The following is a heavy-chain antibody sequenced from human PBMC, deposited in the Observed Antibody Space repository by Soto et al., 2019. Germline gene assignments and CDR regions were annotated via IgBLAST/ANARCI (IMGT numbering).Heavy chain of an antibody. CDR3: ARSIAVAGLDY. V-gene: IGHV3-30-3*01. J-gene: IGHJ4*02. CDR1: GFFFHTYA. CDR2: ISNAETKK. D-gene: IGHD6-19*01. Sequence: GRSLRLSCAAPGFFFHTYAIHWVRQAPGKGLEWVAVISNAETKKYFADSVKGRVSIFRDSSKNTVYLQMDSLRAEDTAVYYCARSIAVAGLDYWGPGTLVTVSS.